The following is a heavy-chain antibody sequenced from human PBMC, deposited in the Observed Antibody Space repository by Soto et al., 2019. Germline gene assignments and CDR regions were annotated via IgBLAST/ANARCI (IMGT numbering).Heavy chain of an antibody. CDR2: ISSSGSTI. CDR3: AMRPWGDDFWSGSEGYIDV. J-gene: IGHJ6*03. Sequence: QVQLVESGGGLVKPGGSLRLSCAASGFTFSDYYMSWIRQAPGKGLEWVSYISSSGSTIYYADSVKGRFTISRDNAKDSLYLQRNSLRAEDTAVYYCAMRPWGDDFWSGSEGYIDVWGNGTTVTVSS. V-gene: IGHV3-11*01. CDR1: GFTFSDYY. D-gene: IGHD3-3*01.